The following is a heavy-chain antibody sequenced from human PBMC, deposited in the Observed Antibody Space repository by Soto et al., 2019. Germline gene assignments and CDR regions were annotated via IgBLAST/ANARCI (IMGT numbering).Heavy chain of an antibody. CDR3: GRDEALGDTAVGDS. V-gene: IGHV3-33*01. J-gene: IGHJ4*02. Sequence: QVQLVESGGGVVQPGRSLRLSCAASGFTFSTYGMHWVRQAPGKGLEWVAVIWYDGSNKYYGDSLKGRFTISRDNSKNTLYLQINNLRAEDTAVYYCGRDEALGDTAVGDSWGQGTLVTVSS. CDR2: IWYDGSNK. CDR1: GFTFSTYG. D-gene: IGHD5-18*01.